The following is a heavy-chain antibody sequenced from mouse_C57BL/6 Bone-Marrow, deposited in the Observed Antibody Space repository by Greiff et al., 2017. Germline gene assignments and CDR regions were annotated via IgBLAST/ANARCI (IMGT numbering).Heavy chain of an antibody. V-gene: IGHV1-81*01. Sequence: QVQLQQSGAELARPGASVTLSCKASGYTFTSSGISWVKQRTGQGLEWIGEIYPRSGNTYYTEKFKGKATLPADKSSSTAYMELRSQTSEYSAVYVCARAYDYGRSFDYWGQGTTLTVSS. J-gene: IGHJ2*01. CDR3: ARAYDYGRSFDY. CDR2: IYPRSGNT. CDR1: GYTFTSSG. D-gene: IGHD1-1*01.